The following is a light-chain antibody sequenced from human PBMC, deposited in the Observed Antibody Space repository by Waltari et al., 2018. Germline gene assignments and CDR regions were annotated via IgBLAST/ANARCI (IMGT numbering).Light chain of an antibody. V-gene: IGKV1-5*03. CDR3: QQYNLYSET. CDR2: KAS. Sequence: DIQMTQSPSTLSASVGDRVTITCRASRSVDSWMACYQQKPGKAPKLLLYKASIVGSGVPPRFSGSGYGTEFTLTISSLQPDDFATYYCQQYNLYSETFGQGTKVEVK. J-gene: IGKJ1*01. CDR1: RSVDSW.